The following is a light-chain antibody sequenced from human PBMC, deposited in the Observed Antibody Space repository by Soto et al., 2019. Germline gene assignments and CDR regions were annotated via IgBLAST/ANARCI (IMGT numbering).Light chain of an antibody. CDR1: SSDIGGYKY. CDR3: TSYSRYRVLV. Sequence: QSVLTQPASVSGSPGQLITISCTGTSSDIGGYKYVSWYQQHPGKAPKLIIFEVSNRPSGVSDRFSGSNSGNTASLTISGLQAEDEADYYCTSYSRYRVLVFGGGTKVTVL. V-gene: IGLV2-14*01. J-gene: IGLJ3*02. CDR2: EVS.